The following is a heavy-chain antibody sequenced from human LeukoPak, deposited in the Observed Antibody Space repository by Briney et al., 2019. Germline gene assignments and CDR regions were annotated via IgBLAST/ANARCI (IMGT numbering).Heavy chain of an antibody. CDR2: IYYSGST. CDR3: ARDSSSYYGSFDY. J-gene: IGHJ4*02. D-gene: IGHD6-13*01. CDR1: GGPISSYY. V-gene: IGHV4-59*01. Sequence: SETLSLTCTVSGGPISSYYWSWIRQPPGKGLEWIGYIYYSGSTNYNPSLKSRVTISVDTSKNQSSLKVSSVTAADTAVYFCARDSSSYYGSFDYWGRGALVTVSS.